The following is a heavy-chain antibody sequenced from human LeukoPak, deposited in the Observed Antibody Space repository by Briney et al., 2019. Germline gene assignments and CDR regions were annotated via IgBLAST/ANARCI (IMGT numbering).Heavy chain of an antibody. CDR3: ARDRPGRIFDA. V-gene: IGHV3-30-3*01. CDR1: GFTFSSYA. D-gene: IGHD2-15*01. CDR2: ISYDGSNK. J-gene: IGHJ5*02. Sequence: GGSLRLSCAASGFTFSSYAMHWVRQAPGKGLEWVAVISYDGSNKYYADSVKGRFTISRDNSKNTLYLQMNSLRAEDTAVYYCARDRPGRIFDAWGQGTLVTVSS.